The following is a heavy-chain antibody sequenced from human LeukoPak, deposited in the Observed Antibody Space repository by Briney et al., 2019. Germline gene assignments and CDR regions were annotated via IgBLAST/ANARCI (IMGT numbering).Heavy chain of an antibody. Sequence: GGSVRLSCAASGFTFSSYAMSWVRQAPGKGLEWVSAISGSGGSSTYYADSVKGRFTISRDNSKNTLYLQMNSLRAEDTAVYYCANSAAVGTFYWGQGTLVTVSS. CDR1: GFTFSSYA. D-gene: IGHD6-13*01. V-gene: IGHV3-23*01. CDR2: ISGSGGSST. J-gene: IGHJ4*02. CDR3: ANSAAVGTFY.